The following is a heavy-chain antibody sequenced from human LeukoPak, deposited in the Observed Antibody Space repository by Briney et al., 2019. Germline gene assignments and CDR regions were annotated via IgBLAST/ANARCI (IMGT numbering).Heavy chain of an antibody. D-gene: IGHD5-12*01. Sequence: GGSLRLSCAASGFTFSSYWMSWVRQAPGKGLEWVAFIRYDGSNKYYADSVKGRFTISRDNSKNTLYLQMNSLRAEDTAVYYCAKGEVATIKPFDYWGQGTLVTVSS. V-gene: IGHV3-30*02. CDR3: AKGEVATIKPFDY. J-gene: IGHJ4*02. CDR2: IRYDGSNK. CDR1: GFTFSSYW.